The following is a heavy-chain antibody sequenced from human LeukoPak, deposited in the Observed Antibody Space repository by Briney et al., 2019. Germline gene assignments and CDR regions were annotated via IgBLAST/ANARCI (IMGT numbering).Heavy chain of an antibody. D-gene: IGHD4-17*01. V-gene: IGHV5-10-1*01. Sequence: GEPLKISCKGSGYSFTIYWISWVRPMPGKGLEWMWRIYPSVSYTNYSPSFQGHVIISAEKSISTAYLQWSSLKASDTAMYYCARQRRVDYGDPWGQGTLVTVSS. CDR1: GYSFTIYW. J-gene: IGHJ5*02. CDR3: ARQRRVDYGDP. CDR2: IYPSVSYT.